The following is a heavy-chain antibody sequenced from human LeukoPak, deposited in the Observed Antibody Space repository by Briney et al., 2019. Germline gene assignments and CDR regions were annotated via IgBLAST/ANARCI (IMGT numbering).Heavy chain of an antibody. CDR3: ARVGGGGYNYFGSNDAFDI. CDR1: GLTLSGYG. Sequence: GGSLRLSCVASGLTLSGYGMNWVRQAPGKGLEWLSYISTTMTTIYYADSVKGRFTISRDNAKNSLYLQMNSLRAEDTAVYYCARVGGGGYNYFGSNDAFDIWGQGTMVTVSS. CDR2: ISTTMTTI. D-gene: IGHD5-24*01. J-gene: IGHJ3*02. V-gene: IGHV3-48*04.